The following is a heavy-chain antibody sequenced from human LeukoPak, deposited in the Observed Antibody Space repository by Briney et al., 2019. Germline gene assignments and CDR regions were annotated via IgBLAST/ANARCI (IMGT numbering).Heavy chain of an antibody. CDR2: IYPADSDT. D-gene: IGHD1-20*01. CDR1: GYIFTNYW. CDR3: ASRNKWNDVQAFDY. J-gene: IGHJ4*02. V-gene: IGHV5-51*01. Sequence: GESLKISCQVSGYIFTNYWIGWVRQMPGKGLESMGIIYPADSDTTYSPSFQGQVTISADKSISTVYLQWSSLKASDTAMYYCASRNKWNDVQAFDYWGQGTLVTVSS.